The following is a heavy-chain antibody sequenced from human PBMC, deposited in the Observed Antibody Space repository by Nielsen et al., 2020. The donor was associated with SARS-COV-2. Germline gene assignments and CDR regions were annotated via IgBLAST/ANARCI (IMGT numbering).Heavy chain of an antibody. Sequence: GGSLRLSCKGSGYSFSSYWIAWVRQMPGKGLEWMGIIYPGNSETRYSPSFQGQVTISADKSTSTAYLQWSSLKASDTAMYYCGRHLSVEHKGLEIWGQGTMVTVSS. CDR1: GYSFSSYW. CDR2: IYPGNSET. CDR3: GRHLSVEHKGLEI. J-gene: IGHJ3*02. V-gene: IGHV5-51*01. D-gene: IGHD1/OR15-1a*01.